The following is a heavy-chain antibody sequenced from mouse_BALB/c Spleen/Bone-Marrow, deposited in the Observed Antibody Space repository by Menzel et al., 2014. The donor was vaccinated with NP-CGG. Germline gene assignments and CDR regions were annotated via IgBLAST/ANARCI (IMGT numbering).Heavy chain of an antibody. Sequence: LVESGAELVKPGASVKLSCTASGFNIKDTYMHWVKQRPEQGLEWIGRIDPANGNTKYDPKFQGKATITADTSSNATSLQLANLTSNSTTAYDCAAYYCGSRYGFDYWGQGTLVTVSA. CDR1: GFNIKDTY. CDR2: IDPANGNT. CDR3: AAYYCGSRYGFDY. V-gene: IGHV14-3*02. J-gene: IGHJ3*01. D-gene: IGHD1-1*01.